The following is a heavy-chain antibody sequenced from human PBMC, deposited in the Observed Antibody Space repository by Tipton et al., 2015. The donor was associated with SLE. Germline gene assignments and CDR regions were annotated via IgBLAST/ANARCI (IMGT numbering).Heavy chain of an antibody. CDR3: ARLGTEWAYVDV. J-gene: IGHJ6*04. D-gene: IGHD1-14*01. CDR2: IYYSGST. CDR1: GGSISSHY. V-gene: IGHV4-59*11. Sequence: TLSLTCTVSGGSISSHYWSWIRQPPGKGLEWIGYIYYSGSTNYNPSLKSRVTISVDTSKNQFSLKLSSVTAADTAVYYRARLGTEWAYVDVWGKGTTVTVSS.